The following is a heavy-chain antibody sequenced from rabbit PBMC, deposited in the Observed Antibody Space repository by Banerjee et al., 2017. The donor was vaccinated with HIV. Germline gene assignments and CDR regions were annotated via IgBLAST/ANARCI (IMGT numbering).Heavy chain of an antibody. CDR1: GFSFSSSYY. CDR3: ARDDSYDDYGEYYFNL. CDR2: TYAGSGGRT. D-gene: IGHD2-1*01. J-gene: IGHJ4*01. V-gene: IGHV1S40*01. Sequence: QSLEESGGDLVKPGASLTLTCTASGFSFSSSYYMCWVRQAPGKGLEWIACTYAGSGGRTYYASWAKGRFTISKTSSTTVTLQMTSLTAADTATYFCARDDSYDDYGEYYFNLWGPGTLVTVS.